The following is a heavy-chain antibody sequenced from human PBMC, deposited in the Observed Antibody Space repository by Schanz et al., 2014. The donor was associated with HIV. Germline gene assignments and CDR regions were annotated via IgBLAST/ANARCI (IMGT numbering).Heavy chain of an antibody. J-gene: IGHJ6*02. CDR1: GFTFSNYG. Sequence: VQLVESGGGLVQPGRSLRLSCAASGFTFSNYGMHWVRQAPGKGLEWVAVISYDGSNKYFADSVKGRFTISRDDSKNTLYLQMNSLRADDTAVYYCAIMIRGVINGMDVWGQGTTVTVSS. V-gene: IGHV3-33*05. CDR3: AIMIRGVINGMDV. D-gene: IGHD3-10*01. CDR2: ISYDGSNK.